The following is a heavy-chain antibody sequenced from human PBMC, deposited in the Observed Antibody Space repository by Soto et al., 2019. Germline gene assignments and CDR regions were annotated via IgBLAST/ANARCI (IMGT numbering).Heavy chain of an antibody. V-gene: IGHV4-59*12. CDR2: IYYSGST. D-gene: IGHD3-22*01. CDR1: GGSISSYY. J-gene: IGHJ6*02. Sequence: SETLSLTCTVSGGSISSYYWSWIRQPPGKGLEWIGYIYYSGSTNYNPSLKGRFTISRDNAKNSLYLQMNSLRAEDTAVYYCARVNGYYYYGMDVWGQGTTVTVSS. CDR3: ARVNGYYYYGMDV.